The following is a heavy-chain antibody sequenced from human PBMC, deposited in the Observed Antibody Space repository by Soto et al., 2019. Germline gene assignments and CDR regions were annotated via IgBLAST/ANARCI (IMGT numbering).Heavy chain of an antibody. J-gene: IGHJ6*02. V-gene: IGHV1-69*06. CDR2: IIPLFGTT. Sequence: QVQVVQSGAEVKRPGSSVNVSCKASGGYFNNRQTLNSYPISWVRQAPGQGLEWMGGIIPLFGTTNYAQRIQGRVTMTADKTTSTTYLQLNNVTSADTAVYYCAKSSGGEIYYYYYAMDVWGQGTTVTVSS. D-gene: IGHD3-16*01. CDR3: AKSSGGEIYYYYYAMDV. CDR1: GGYFNNRQTLNSYP.